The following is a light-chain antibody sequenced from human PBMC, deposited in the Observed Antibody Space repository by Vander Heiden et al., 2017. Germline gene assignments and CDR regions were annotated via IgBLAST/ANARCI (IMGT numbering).Light chain of an antibody. CDR1: QSVSSSY. J-gene: IGKJ1*01. Sequence: EIVLTQSPGTLSLSPGERATLSCRASQSVSSSYLAWYQQKPGQAPRLLIYGASSRATGIPDRFSGSGSGTDFTLTISRLEPEDFAVYYFQQYGSYPFGQGTKVEIK. CDR3: QQYGSYP. CDR2: GAS. V-gene: IGKV3-20*01.